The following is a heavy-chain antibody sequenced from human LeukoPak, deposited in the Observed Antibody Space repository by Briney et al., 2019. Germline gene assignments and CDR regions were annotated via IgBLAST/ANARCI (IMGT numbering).Heavy chain of an antibody. Sequence: GRTLRLSCAASGFTFSSHGMHWATHAPAKGLEWVAYLRYDGNNKYYADSEKGRFVICRDNSKNTLYLQMNSLRAEDTAVYYCAKVFWGGDSSGSYYYYMVVWGKGATVAICS. J-gene: IGHJ6*03. V-gene: IGHV3-30*02. CDR1: GFTFSSHG. CDR2: LRYDGNNK. CDR3: AKVFWGGDSSGSYYYYMVV. D-gene: IGHD3-22*01.